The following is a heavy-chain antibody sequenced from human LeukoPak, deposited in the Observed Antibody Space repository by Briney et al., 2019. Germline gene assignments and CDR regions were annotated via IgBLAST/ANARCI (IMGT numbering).Heavy chain of an antibody. CDR3: ARGWSSSADY. CDR2: ISNSGDTI. CDR1: GFTFSNYE. D-gene: IGHD6-6*01. V-gene: IGHV3-48*03. Sequence: GGSLRLSCAASGFTFSNYEMYWVRQGPGKGLEWVSYISNSGDTIYYADSVKGRFTISRDNAKNFLYLQMNSLRAEDMAVYYCARGWSSSADYWGHGTLVTVSS. J-gene: IGHJ4*01.